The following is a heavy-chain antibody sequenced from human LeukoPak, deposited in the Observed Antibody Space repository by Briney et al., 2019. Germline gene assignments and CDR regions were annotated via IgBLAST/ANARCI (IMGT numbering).Heavy chain of an antibody. J-gene: IGHJ5*02. V-gene: IGHV4-39*01. D-gene: IGHD2-8*02. CDR1: GGSISSPSYS. CDR3: ARHTYWGYQVS. CDR2: FYYSDTT. Sequence: PSETLSLTCTVSGGSISSPSYSWGWIRQPPGKGLEWIGSFYYSDTTYYNPSFKSRVTISVDASKNQFSLKLSSVTAADTGVYFCARHTYWGYQVSWGQGCLVIVSS.